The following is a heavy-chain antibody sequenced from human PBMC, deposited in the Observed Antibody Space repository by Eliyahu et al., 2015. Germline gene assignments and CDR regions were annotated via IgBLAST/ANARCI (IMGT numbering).Heavy chain of an antibody. CDR1: GFPXXNYG. CDR2: IWYDGTNK. D-gene: IGHD6-19*01. CDR3: ARRYSTGWNGGWLDP. V-gene: IGHV3-33*01. Sequence: QVQVVESGGGVVQPGRSLRLSCVTXGFPXXNYGMPWVRQGPGKGLEGVAVIWYDGTNKFYADSVKGRFTISRDNSKNTVYLQMNSLTAEDTAVYYCARRYSTGWNGGWLDPWGQGTLVSVSS. J-gene: IGHJ5*02.